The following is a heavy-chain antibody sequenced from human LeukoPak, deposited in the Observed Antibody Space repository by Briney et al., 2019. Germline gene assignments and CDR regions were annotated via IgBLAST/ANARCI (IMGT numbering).Heavy chain of an antibody. CDR2: MNPNSGNT. V-gene: IGHV1-8*02. CDR3: ARAFSLRYCSGGSCYSGYGMDV. D-gene: IGHD2-15*01. Sequence: EASVKVSCKASGYTFTSYDINWVRQATGQGLEWMGWMNPNSGNTGYAQKFQGRVTMTRNTSISTAYMELSSLRSEDTAVYYCARAFSLRYCSGGSCYSGYGMDVWGQGTTVTVSS. J-gene: IGHJ6*02. CDR1: GYTFTSYD.